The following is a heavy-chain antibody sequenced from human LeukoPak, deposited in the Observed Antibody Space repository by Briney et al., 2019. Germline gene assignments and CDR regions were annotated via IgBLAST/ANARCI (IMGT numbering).Heavy chain of an antibody. CDR2: IYTSGST. D-gene: IGHD2-2*01. CDR1: GGSISSYY. Sequence: SETLSLTCTVSGGSISSYYWSWIRQPAGKGLEWIGRIYTSGSTNYNPSLKSRVTMSVDTSKNQFSLKLSSVTAADTAVYYCARNRGGYCSSTSCYQAYYYYMDVWGKGTTVTVSS. V-gene: IGHV4-4*07. J-gene: IGHJ6*03. CDR3: ARNRGGYCSSTSCYQAYYYYMDV.